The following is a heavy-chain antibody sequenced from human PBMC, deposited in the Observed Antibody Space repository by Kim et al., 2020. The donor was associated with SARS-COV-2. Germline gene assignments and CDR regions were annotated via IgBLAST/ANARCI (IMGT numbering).Heavy chain of an antibody. J-gene: IGHJ4*02. D-gene: IGHD6-13*01. CDR3: AREVIAAAGIDY. CDR1: GGSISSSSYY. Sequence: SETLSLTCTVSGGSISSSSYYWGWIRQPPGEGLEWIGSIYYSGSTYYNPSLKSRVTISVDTSKNQFSLKLSSVTAADTAVYYCAREVIAAAGIDYWGQGTLVTVSS. CDR2: IYYSGST. V-gene: IGHV4-39*07.